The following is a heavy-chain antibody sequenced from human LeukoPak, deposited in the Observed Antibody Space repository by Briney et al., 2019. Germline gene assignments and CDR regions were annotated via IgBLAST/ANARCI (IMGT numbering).Heavy chain of an antibody. CDR1: GYSFTDYY. J-gene: IGHJ4*02. V-gene: IGHV1-2*02. D-gene: IGHD3-10*01. Sequence: ASVKVSCKTSGYSFTDYYMHWVRQAPGHGLEWMGWINPNTDVTNSAQKFQGRVTMTRDTSISTVYMELFRLTSDDTAVYYCARKETGNYFDFWGQGTLVTAST. CDR3: ARKETGNYFDF. CDR2: INPNTDVT.